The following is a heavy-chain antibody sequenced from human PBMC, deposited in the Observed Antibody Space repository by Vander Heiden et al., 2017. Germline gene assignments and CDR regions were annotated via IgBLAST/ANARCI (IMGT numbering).Heavy chain of an antibody. Sequence: EVQLLESGGGLVQPGGSLRLSCAASGFTVSSYAMSWVRQAPGKGLEWVSAISGSGGSTYDADAVKGRFTISRDNSKKTRYLKMKRMRAEDTAVYYSAKGTYEEAVGDYWGQGTMVTVYS. J-gene: IGHJ4*02. V-gene: IGHV3-23*01. D-gene: IGHD3-22*01. CDR1: GFTVSSYA. CDR3: AKGTYEEAVGDY. CDR2: ISGSGGST.